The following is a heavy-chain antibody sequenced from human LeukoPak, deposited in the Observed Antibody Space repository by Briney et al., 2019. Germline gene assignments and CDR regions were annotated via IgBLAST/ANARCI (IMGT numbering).Heavy chain of an antibody. CDR1: GFSFSSYE. CDR3: VRWDY. Sequence: GGSLRLSCAASGFSFSSYEMNWVRQAPGKGLEWVSYISSSGTNIYYADSVKGRFTISRDNAKNSLYLQMNSLRAEDTAIYYCVRWDYRGQGTLVTVSS. V-gene: IGHV3-48*03. D-gene: IGHD5-24*01. J-gene: IGHJ4*02. CDR2: ISSSGTNI.